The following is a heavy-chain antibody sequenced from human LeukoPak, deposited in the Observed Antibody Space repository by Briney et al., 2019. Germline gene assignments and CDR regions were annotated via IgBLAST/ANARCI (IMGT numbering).Heavy chain of an antibody. V-gene: IGHV3-30*04. Sequence: GGSLRLSCAASGFTFSSYAMHWVRQAPGKGLEWVAVISYDGSNKYYADSVKGRFTISRDNSKNTLYLQMNSLRAEDTAVYYCAKDKIAAAGTFDYWGQGTLVTVSS. D-gene: IGHD6-13*01. CDR3: AKDKIAAAGTFDY. CDR1: GFTFSSYA. J-gene: IGHJ4*02. CDR2: ISYDGSNK.